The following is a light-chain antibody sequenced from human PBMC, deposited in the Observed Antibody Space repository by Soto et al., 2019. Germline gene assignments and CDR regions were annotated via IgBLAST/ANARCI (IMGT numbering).Light chain of an antibody. V-gene: IGLV2-11*01. CDR2: DVS. J-gene: IGLJ1*01. Sequence: QSVLTQSRSVSGSPGQSVTISCTGTSSDVGGYNYVSWYQHHPGKAPKLMIYDVSKRPSGVPDRFSGSKSGNTASLTISGLQAEDEADYYCCSYAGSYTFVFATGTKVTVL. CDR3: CSYAGSYTFV. CDR1: SSDVGGYNY.